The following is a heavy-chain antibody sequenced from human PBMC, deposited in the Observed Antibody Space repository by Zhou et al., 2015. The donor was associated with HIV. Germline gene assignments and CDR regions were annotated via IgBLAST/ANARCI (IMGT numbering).Heavy chain of an antibody. J-gene: IGHJ3*02. CDR3: ARDRLSYYGSGSFHDAFDI. V-gene: IGHV1-69*01. CDR2: IIPIYGTP. Sequence: QVLLVQSGAEVKKPGSSVKVSCKASGGTFSTYAISWVRQAPGQGLEWMGGIIPIYGTPHYAQNFQGRVTITADESTSTAYMELSSLRSEDTAVYYCARDRLSYYGSGSFHDAFDIWGQGDIGHRLF. CDR1: GGTFSTYA. D-gene: IGHD3-10*01.